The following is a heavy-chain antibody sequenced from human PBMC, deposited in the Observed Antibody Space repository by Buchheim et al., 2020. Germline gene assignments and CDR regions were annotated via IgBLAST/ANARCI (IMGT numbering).Heavy chain of an antibody. CDR1: GGSVSPYY. Sequence: QVQLRESGPGLLKPSETLSLTCTVSGGSVSPYYWIWIRQAPGKGLQWIGYIYYLENTNYNPSLKSRVTMSVDTSKNQVSLNLRTVTAADTAVYFCARAEWRQLTHWVFDLWGRGT. J-gene: IGHJ2*01. CDR3: ARAEWRQLTHWVFDL. D-gene: IGHD3-9*01. V-gene: IGHV4-59*02. CDR2: IYYLENT.